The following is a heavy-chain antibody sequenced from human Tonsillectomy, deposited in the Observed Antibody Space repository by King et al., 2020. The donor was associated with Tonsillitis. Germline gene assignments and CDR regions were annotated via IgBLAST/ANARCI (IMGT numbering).Heavy chain of an antibody. J-gene: IGHJ4*02. D-gene: IGHD2-21*02. CDR2: XSGSGGXP. CDR1: GFTFSSYA. Sequence: VQLVESGGVLVQTXGSLRLSCAASGFTFSSYAMSWVRQAPGKGLEWVSAXSGSGGXPYYADSVKGRFTISRDNSKNTLYLQMNSLRAEDTAVYYCAKDLVVVTAIPGNYFDYWGQGTLVTVSS. V-gene: IGHV3-23*04. CDR3: AKDLVVVTAIPGNYFDY.